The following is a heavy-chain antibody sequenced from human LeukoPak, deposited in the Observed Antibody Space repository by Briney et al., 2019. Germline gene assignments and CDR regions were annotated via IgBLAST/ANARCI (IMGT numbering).Heavy chain of an antibody. CDR1: GYTFTGYY. D-gene: IGHD2-2*01. CDR3: ARDRVPGRYYYGMDV. CDR2: INPNSGRT. J-gene: IGHJ6*04. V-gene: IGHV1-2*04. Sequence: ASVKVSCKASGYTFTGYYMHWVRQAPGQGLEWMGWINPNSGRTNYAQKFQGWVTMTRNTSISTDYMELSRLRSDDTAVYYCARDRVPGRYYYGMDVWGKGTTVTVSS.